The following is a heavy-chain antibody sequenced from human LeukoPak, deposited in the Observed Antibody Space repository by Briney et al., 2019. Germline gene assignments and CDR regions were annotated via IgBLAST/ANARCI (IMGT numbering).Heavy chain of an antibody. CDR3: ARDAFCLNGVCYSGRYDY. Sequence: NSSETLSLTCAAHGGSFSGYYWTWIRQSPGKGMEWIGEVNSRGSANYNPSLTSRVTISVDTSKIQFSLRLTSVTAADAGVYYCARDAFCLNGVCYSGRYDYWGQGILVSVSS. D-gene: IGHD2-21*02. V-gene: IGHV4-34*01. CDR1: GGSFSGYY. J-gene: IGHJ4*02. CDR2: VNSRGSA.